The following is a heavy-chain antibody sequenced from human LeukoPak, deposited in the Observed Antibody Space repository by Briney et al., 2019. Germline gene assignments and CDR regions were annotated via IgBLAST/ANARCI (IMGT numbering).Heavy chain of an antibody. J-gene: IGHJ4*02. CDR1: GGTFSSYA. V-gene: IGHV1-69*01. D-gene: IGHD4-17*01. CDR3: ARSYDATAKPYYFDY. CDR2: IIPIFGTA. Sequence: SVKVSCKASGGTFSSYAISWVRQAPGQGLEWMGGIIPIFGTANYAQKFQGRVTITADESTSTAYMELSSLRSEDTAVYYCARSYDATAKPYYFDYWGQGTQVTVSS.